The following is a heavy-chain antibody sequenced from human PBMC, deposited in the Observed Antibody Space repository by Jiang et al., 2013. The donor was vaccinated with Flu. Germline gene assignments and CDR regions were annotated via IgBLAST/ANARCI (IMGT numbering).Heavy chain of an antibody. CDR1: GFTLSDRY. CDR2: TRNKANSYTT. J-gene: IGHJ4*02. V-gene: IGHV3-72*01. CDR3: AREAGTFEFDY. Sequence: VQLLESGGGLVQPGGYLRLSCAASGFTLSDRYMDWVRQAPGKGLEWVGRTRNKANSYTTEYAASVKGRFTISRDDSQNSLYLQMNSLKTEDTAVYYCAREAGTFEFDYWGQGTLVTVSS. D-gene: IGHD6-19*01.